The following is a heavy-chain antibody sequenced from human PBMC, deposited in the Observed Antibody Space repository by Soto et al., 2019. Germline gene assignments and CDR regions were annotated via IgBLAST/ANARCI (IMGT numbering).Heavy chain of an antibody. Sequence: QVQLQESGPGLVKPSQTLSLTCTVSGGSISSGGYYWSWIRQHPGNGLEWIGYIYYSGSTYYNPSLKSRVTISVDTSKNQFSLKLSSVTAAVTAVYYCASTPPLYYYGSGSLGWFDPWGQGTLVTVSS. CDR2: IYYSGST. CDR1: GGSISSGGYY. D-gene: IGHD3-10*01. V-gene: IGHV4-31*03. J-gene: IGHJ5*02. CDR3: ASTPPLYYYGSGSLGWFDP.